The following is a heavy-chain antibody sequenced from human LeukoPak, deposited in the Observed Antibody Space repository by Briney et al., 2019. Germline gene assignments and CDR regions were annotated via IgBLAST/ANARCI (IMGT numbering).Heavy chain of an antibody. CDR1: GFTFSDYT. J-gene: IGHJ4*02. V-gene: IGHV3-11*01. CDR2: IDLSGSTL. D-gene: IGHD3-10*01. Sequence: GGSLRLSCAASGFTFSDYTMNWVRQAPGKGLEWVSYIDLSGSTLYYVDSVKGRFTISRDNAKNSLYLQMNSLRAEDTAVYYCARAYGSGSSRDFDYWGQGTLVTVSS. CDR3: ARAYGSGSSRDFDY.